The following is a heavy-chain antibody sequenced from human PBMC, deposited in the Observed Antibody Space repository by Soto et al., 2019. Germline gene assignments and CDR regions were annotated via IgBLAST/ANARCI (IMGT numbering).Heavy chain of an antibody. CDR1: GGTFSSYA. J-gene: IGHJ5*02. D-gene: IGHD3-22*01. V-gene: IGHV1-69*13. CDR3: ARDSSGDYFRFDP. CDR2: IIPIFGTA. Sequence: GASVKVSCKASGGTFSSYAISWVRQAPGQGLEWMGGIIPIFGTANYAQKFQGRVTITADESTSTAYMELSSLRSEDTAVYYCARDSSGDYFRFDPWGQGTLVTVSS.